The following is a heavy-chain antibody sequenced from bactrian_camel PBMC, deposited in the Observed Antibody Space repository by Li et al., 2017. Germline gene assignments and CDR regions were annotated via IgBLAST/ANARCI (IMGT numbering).Heavy chain of an antibody. CDR1: GFTFSTYW. J-gene: IGHJ6*01. CDR2: INSLGSST. Sequence: HVQLVESGGGLVQPGGSLRLSCAASGFTFSTYWVYWVRQAAGKGLKWVSTINSLGSSTWYADSVKTRCTVSRDDAKNTVYLQMNSLKSEDTAVYYCAIRDVVDRRFVYWTQGTQVTVS. CDR3: AIRDVVDRRFVY. V-gene: IGHV3S1*01. D-gene: IGHD2*01.